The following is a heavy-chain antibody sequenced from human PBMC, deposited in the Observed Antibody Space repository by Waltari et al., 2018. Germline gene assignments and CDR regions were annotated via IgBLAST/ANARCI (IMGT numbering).Heavy chain of an antibody. CDR2: IYYSGST. Sequence: QLQLQESGPGLVKPSETLSLTCTVSGGSISSSSYYWGWIRQPPGKGLEWIGSIYYSGSTYYNPSLKSRVTISVDTSKNQFSLKLSSVTAADTAVYYCARQSKDSSSWYYFDYWGQGTLVTVSS. CDR1: GGSISSSSYY. J-gene: IGHJ4*02. CDR3: ARQSKDSSSWYYFDY. D-gene: IGHD6-13*01. V-gene: IGHV4-39*01.